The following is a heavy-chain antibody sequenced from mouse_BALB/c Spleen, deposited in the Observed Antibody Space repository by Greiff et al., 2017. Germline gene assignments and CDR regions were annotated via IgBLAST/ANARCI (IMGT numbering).Heavy chain of an antibody. CDR2: INPYNGGT. J-gene: IGHJ4*01. D-gene: IGHD1-1*01. Sequence: GQLQQSGPELVKPGASMKISCKASGYSFTGYTMNWVKQSHGKNLEWIGLINPYNGGTSYNQKFKGKATLTVDKSSSTAYMELLSLTSEDSAVYCCATCYYGSSYAMDYWGQGTSVTVSS. CDR3: ATCYYGSSYAMDY. V-gene: IGHV1-18*01. CDR1: GYSFTGYT.